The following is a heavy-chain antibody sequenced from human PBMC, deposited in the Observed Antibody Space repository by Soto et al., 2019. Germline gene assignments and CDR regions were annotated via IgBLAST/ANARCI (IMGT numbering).Heavy chain of an antibody. D-gene: IGHD3-22*01. CDR2: ISGSGGST. Sequence: PGGSLRLSCAASGFTFSSYAMSWVRQAPGKGLEWVSAISGSGGSTYYADSVKGRFTISRDNSKNTLYLQMNSLRAEDTAVYYCAKADPITMIVVVTPSLGAFDIWGQGTMVTVSS. CDR1: GFTFSSYA. V-gene: IGHV3-23*01. J-gene: IGHJ3*02. CDR3: AKADPITMIVVVTPSLGAFDI.